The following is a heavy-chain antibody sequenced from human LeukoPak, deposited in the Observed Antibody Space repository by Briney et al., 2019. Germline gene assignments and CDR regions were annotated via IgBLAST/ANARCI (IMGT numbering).Heavy chain of an antibody. CDR3: ARHEGYSSSAEVY. J-gene: IGHJ4*02. CDR2: IDPRDAYT. Sequence: GESLKISCKGSGYSFTSYWISWVRQMPGKGLEWMGRIDPRDAYTNYSPSFQGHVTISSDKSIKTAYLQWSSLKASDTAMYYCARHEGYSSSAEVYWGQGTLVAVSS. V-gene: IGHV5-10-1*01. CDR1: GYSFTSYW. D-gene: IGHD6-13*01.